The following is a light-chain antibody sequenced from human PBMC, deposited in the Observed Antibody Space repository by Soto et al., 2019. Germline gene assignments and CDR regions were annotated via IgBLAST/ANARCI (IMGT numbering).Light chain of an antibody. CDR3: QSYDSSSWV. Sequence: NFMLTQPHSVAESPGKTVTISCTRSSGSIASNYVQWYQQRPGSAPTTVIYEDNQRSSGVPDRFSGSIDSSSNSASPTISGLKTEDEADYYCQSYDSSSWVFGGGTKLTVL. V-gene: IGLV6-57*03. J-gene: IGLJ3*02. CDR1: SGSIASNY. CDR2: EDN.